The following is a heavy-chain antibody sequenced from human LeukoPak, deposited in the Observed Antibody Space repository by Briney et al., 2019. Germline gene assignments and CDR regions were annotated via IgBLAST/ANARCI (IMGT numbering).Heavy chain of an antibody. CDR3: AKEGIVGATEGINWFDP. Sequence: GGSLRLSCAASGFTFSSYAMHWVRQAPGKGLEWVAVISYDGSNKYYADSVKGRFTISRDNSKNTLYLQMNSLRAEDTAVYYCAKEGIVGATEGINWFDPWGQGTLVTVSS. CDR2: ISYDGSNK. V-gene: IGHV3-30-3*01. J-gene: IGHJ5*02. D-gene: IGHD1-26*01. CDR1: GFTFSSYA.